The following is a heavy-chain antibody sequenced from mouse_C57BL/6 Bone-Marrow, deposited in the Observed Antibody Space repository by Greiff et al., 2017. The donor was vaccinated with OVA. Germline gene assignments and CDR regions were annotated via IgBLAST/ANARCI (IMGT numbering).Heavy chain of an antibody. Sequence: VQLQQSGAELVKPGASVKLSCKASGYTFTSYWMHWVKQRPGQGLEWIGMIHPNSGSTNYNEKFKSKATLTVDKSSSTAYMQLSSLTSEDSAVYYCARELGYGSSYNYWGQGTTLTVSS. CDR3: ARELGYGSSYNY. J-gene: IGHJ2*01. D-gene: IGHD1-1*01. V-gene: IGHV1-64*01. CDR2: IHPNSGST. CDR1: GYTFTSYW.